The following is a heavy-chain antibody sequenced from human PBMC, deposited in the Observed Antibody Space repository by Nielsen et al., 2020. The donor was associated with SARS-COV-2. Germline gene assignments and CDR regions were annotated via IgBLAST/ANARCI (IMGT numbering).Heavy chain of an antibody. D-gene: IGHD3-10*01. CDR2: FDPEDGEI. CDR3: AGGFGKPLYYYYGMDV. Sequence: ASVKVSCKVSGYTLTELSMHWVRQAPGKGLEWMGGFDPEDGEIIYAQKFQGRVTMTEDTSTDTAYMELSSLRSEDTAVYYCAGGFGKPLYYYYGMDVWGQGTTVTVSS. V-gene: IGHV1-24*01. J-gene: IGHJ6*02. CDR1: GYTLTELS.